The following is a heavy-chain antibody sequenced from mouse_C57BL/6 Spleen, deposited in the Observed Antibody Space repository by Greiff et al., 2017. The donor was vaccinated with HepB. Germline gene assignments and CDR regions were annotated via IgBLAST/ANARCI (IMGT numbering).Heavy chain of an antibody. J-gene: IGHJ3*01. Sequence: QVQLQQSGAELVKPGASVKLSCKASGYTFTSYWMHWVKQRPGQGLEWIGMIHPNSGSTNYNEKFKSKATLTVDKSSSTAYMQLSSLTSEDSAVYYCARGSWVPWFAYWGQGTLVTVSA. D-gene: IGHD4-1*01. CDR2: IHPNSGST. V-gene: IGHV1-64*01. CDR1: GYTFTSYW. CDR3: ARGSWVPWFAY.